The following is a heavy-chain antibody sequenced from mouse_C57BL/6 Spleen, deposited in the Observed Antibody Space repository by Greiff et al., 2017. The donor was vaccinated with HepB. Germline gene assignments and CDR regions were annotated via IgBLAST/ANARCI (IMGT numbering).Heavy chain of an antibody. V-gene: IGHV1-50*01. D-gene: IGHD1-2*01. CDR1: GYTFTSYW. CDR3: ARNYGSFAY. CDR2: IDPSDSYT. Sequence: VQLQQSGAELVKPGASVKLSCKASGYTFTSYWMQWVKQRPGQGLEWIGEIDPSDSYTNYNQKFKGKATLTVDTSSSTAYMQLSSLTSEDSAVYYCARNYGSFAYWGQGTLVTVSA. J-gene: IGHJ3*01.